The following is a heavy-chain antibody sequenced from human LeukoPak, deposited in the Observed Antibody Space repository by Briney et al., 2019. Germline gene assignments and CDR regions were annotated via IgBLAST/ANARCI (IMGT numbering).Heavy chain of an antibody. J-gene: IGHJ4*02. CDR3: ARDSSGYCSGGSCYRIPFDY. CDR1: GFTFSSYW. D-gene: IGHD2-15*01. Sequence: PGGSLRLSCAASGFTFSSYWMSWIRQAPGKGLEWVANIKQDDNEKYYVDSVKGRFTISRDNAKNSLFLQMNSLRAEDTAVYYCARDSSGYCSGGSCYRIPFDYWGQGTLVTVSS. CDR2: IKQDDNEK. V-gene: IGHV3-7*03.